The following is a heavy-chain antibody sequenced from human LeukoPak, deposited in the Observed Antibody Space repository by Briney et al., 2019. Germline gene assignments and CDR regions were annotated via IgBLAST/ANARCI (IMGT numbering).Heavy chain of an antibody. V-gene: IGHV4-4*02. CDR2: IHHSGSI. Sequence: PSETLSLTCAVSGVSISSNLWWTWVRQPPGMGLEWIAEIHHSGSINYNPSLKSRVTISVDTSKNQFSLKLSSVTAADTAVYYCARMVVVAATGFDYWGQGTLVTVSS. D-gene: IGHD2-15*01. J-gene: IGHJ4*02. CDR1: GVSISSNLW. CDR3: ARMVVVAATGFDY.